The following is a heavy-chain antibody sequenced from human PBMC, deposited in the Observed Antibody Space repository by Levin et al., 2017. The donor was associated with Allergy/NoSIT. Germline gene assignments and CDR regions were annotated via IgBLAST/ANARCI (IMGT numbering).Heavy chain of an antibody. Sequence: PGGSLRLSCVASGFSLSNSWMNWVRQAPGKGLEWIGRITSKPDGSATDYAAPLKGRFTISRDDSTNTLYLQMNSLKVEDTATYYCTTQCQWWGRGTLVTVSS. CDR2: ITSKPDGSAT. D-gene: IGHD5/OR15-5a*01. CDR3: TTQCQW. J-gene: IGHJ4*02. V-gene: IGHV3-15*01. CDR1: GFSLSNSW.